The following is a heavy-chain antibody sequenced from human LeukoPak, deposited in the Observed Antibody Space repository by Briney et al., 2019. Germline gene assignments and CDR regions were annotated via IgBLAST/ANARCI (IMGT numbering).Heavy chain of an antibody. CDR2: ISYSGGST. Sequence: PGGSLRLSCAASGFTFSSYAMSWVRQAPGKGLEWVSAISYSGGSTYYADSVKGRFTISRDNAKNSLYLQMNSLRAEDTAAYYCARDGGYSGFDYWGQGTLVTVSS. V-gene: IGHV3-23*01. CDR3: ARDGGYSGFDY. J-gene: IGHJ4*02. CDR1: GFTFSSYA. D-gene: IGHD5-12*01.